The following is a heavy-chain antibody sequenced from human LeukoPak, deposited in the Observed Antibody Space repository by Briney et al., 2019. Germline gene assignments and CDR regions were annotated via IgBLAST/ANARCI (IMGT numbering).Heavy chain of an antibody. CDR2: ISSSSSTM. Sequence: GGSLRLSCAASGFTFSGYNMNWVRQAPGKGLEWISYISSSSSTMYYADSVKGRFTISRDNAKNSLYLQMNSLRAEDTAVYFCAREMVLYYFEYWGQGTLVTVSS. V-gene: IGHV3-48*01. J-gene: IGHJ4*02. D-gene: IGHD3-10*01. CDR3: AREMVLYYFEY. CDR1: GFTFSGYN.